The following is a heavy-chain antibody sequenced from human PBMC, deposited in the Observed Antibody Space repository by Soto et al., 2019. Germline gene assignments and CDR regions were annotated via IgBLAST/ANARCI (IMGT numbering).Heavy chain of an antibody. CDR3: ARGPYYPVGGAQYQLYGRDA. CDR2: MNPNSGDT. Sequence: ASVKVSCKASGYTLTSHDINWVRQATGQGLEWLGWMNPNSGDTGYAQKFQGRVTMTRDTSISTAYMVLSNLRSYDTAGYFFARGPYYPVGGAQYQLYGRDAGGKGPRDTVSS. V-gene: IGHV1-8*01. CDR1: GYTLTSHD. J-gene: IGHJ6*01. D-gene: IGHD2-21*01.